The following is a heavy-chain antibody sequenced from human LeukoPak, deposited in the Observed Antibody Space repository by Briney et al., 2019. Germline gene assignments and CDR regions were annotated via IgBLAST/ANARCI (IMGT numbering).Heavy chain of an antibody. V-gene: IGHV4-59*01. Sequence: SETLSLTCTVSGGSISSYYWSWIRQPPGKGLEWIGYIYYSGSTNYNPSLKSRVTISVDTSKNQFSLKLSSVTAADTAVCYCARVGGTNYYYYGMDVWGQGTTVTVSS. CDR1: GGSISSYY. J-gene: IGHJ6*02. D-gene: IGHD1-1*01. CDR2: IYYSGST. CDR3: ARVGGTNYYYYGMDV.